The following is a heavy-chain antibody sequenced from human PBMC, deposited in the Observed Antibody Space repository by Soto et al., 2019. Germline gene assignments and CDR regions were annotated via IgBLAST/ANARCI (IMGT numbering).Heavy chain of an antibody. V-gene: IGHV3-23*01. J-gene: IGHJ3*01. CDR2: ISGSGGST. CDR1: GFTFSSYA. D-gene: IGHD6-13*01. CDR3: AKDKHSSSWMDAIDV. Sequence: EAQLLESGGHLVQPGGSLRLSCAASGFTFSSYAMGWVRQPPGRGLEWISTISGSGGSTFYADSVKGRFTISRDSSKNTLSLQMNSLRAEDTAVYYCAKDKHSSSWMDAIDVWGQGTMVTVSS.